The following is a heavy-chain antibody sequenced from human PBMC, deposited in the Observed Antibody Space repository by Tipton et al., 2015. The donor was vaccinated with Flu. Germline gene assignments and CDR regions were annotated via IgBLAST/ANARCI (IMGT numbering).Heavy chain of an antibody. Sequence: QLVQSGAEVKKPGSSVKVSCKASGGTFSSYAISWVRQAPGQGLEWMGRIIPIFGTANYAQKFQGRVTITADESTSTAYMELSSLRSEDTAVYYCARDMPQGVVIIPPAKRFDFWGQGTLVTVSS. J-gene: IGHJ4*02. D-gene: IGHD3-3*01. CDR2: IIPIFGTA. CDR1: GGTFSSYA. V-gene: IGHV1-69*15. CDR3: ARDMPQGVVIIPPAKRFDF.